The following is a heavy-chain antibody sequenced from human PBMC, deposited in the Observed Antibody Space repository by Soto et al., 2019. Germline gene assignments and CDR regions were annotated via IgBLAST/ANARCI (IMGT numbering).Heavy chain of an antibody. Sequence: QVQLQQWGAGLLKPSETLSLTCAVYGGSFSGHYWSWIRQPPGKGLEWIGEINQGGTTNYNPSLKSRVTSSVDTSKNQFPLKLSSVTAADTAVYYCARGVPGYSSSWYAYWGQGTLVTVSS. CDR1: GGSFSGHY. V-gene: IGHV4-34*01. CDR2: INQGGTT. J-gene: IGHJ4*02. CDR3: ARGVPGYSSSWYAY. D-gene: IGHD6-13*01.